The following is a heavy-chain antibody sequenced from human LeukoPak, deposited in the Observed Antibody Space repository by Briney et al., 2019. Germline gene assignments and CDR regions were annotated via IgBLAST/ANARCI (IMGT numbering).Heavy chain of an antibody. CDR2: INHSGST. V-gene: IGHV4-34*01. CDR3: ARGRAYYPIGY. CDR1: GGSFSGYY. D-gene: IGHD3-10*01. J-gene: IGHJ4*02. Sequence: SETPSLTCAVYGGSFSGYYWSWIRQPPGKGLEWIGEINHSGSTNYNPSLKSRVTISVDASKNQFSLKLSSVTAADTAVYYCARGRAYYPIGYWGQGTLVTVSS.